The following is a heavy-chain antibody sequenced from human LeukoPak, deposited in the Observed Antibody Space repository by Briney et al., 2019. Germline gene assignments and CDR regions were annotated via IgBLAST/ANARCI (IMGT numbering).Heavy chain of an antibody. CDR3: AKDGGYSSGWSDFDY. CDR2: INHSGST. V-gene: IGHV4-34*01. D-gene: IGHD6-19*01. CDR1: GGSFSGYY. Sequence: SETLSLTCAVYGGSFSGYYWSWIRQPPGKGLEWIGEINHSGSTNYNPSLKSRVTISVDTSKNQFSLKLSSVTAADTAVYYCAKDGGYSSGWSDFDYWGQGTLVTVSS. J-gene: IGHJ4*02.